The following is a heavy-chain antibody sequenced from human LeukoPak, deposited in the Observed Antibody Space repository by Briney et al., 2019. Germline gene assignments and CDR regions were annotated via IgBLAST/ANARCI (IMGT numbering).Heavy chain of an antibody. CDR2: ISGSGIDT. D-gene: IGHD3-9*01. J-gene: IGHJ6*03. CDR3: AKDGGEYYDILTGYYPRLYYMDV. CDR1: GFIFSSYG. V-gene: IGHV3-23*01. Sequence: GGSLGLSCAASGFIFSSYGMNWVRQAPGKGMEWVSGISGSGIDTDYADSVKGRFTISRDNSKNTLYLQMNSLRAEDTAVYYCAKDGGEYYDILTGYYPRLYYMDVWGKGTTITISS.